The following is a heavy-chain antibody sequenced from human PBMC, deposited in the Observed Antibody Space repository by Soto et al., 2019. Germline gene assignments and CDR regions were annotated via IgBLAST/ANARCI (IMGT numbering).Heavy chain of an antibody. CDR1: GYSISSGYY. CDR2: IYHSGSI. CDR3: ARGKGHTGLNCFDP. V-gene: IGHV4-38-2*01. Sequence: ASETLSLTCAVSGYSISSGYYWGWIRQPPGKGLEWIGSIYHSGSIYYNPSLKSRVSISVDTSKNHFSLKLSSVTAADTAVYYCARGKGHTGLNCFDPWGQGT. D-gene: IGHD2-21*02. J-gene: IGHJ5*02.